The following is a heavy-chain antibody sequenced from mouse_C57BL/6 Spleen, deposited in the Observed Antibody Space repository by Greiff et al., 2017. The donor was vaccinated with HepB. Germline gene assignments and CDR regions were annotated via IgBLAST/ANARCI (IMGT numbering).Heavy chain of an antibody. J-gene: IGHJ3*01. Sequence: QVQLQQPGTELVRPRASVKLSCKASGYTFTSYWMHWVKQRPGQGLEWIGNINPSNGGTNYNEKFKSKATLTVDKSSSTAYMQLSSLTSEDSAVYYSAHTDGYYGFAYWGQGTLVTVSA. CDR3: AHTDGYYGFAY. D-gene: IGHD2-3*01. CDR2: INPSNGGT. V-gene: IGHV1-53*01. CDR1: GYTFTSYW.